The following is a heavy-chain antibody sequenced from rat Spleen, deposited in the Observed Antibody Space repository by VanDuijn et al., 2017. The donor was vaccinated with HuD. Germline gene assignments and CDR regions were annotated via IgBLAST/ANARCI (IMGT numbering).Heavy chain of an antibody. CDR2: ITGTGDDT. Sequence: EVQLVESGGGLVQPGRSLKLSCVASGLTFNNYWMTWIRQAPGKGLEWVASITGTGDDTFYPDSLKGRFTVSRDNAKSTLFLQMNSLRSEDTATYYCARPTEGIAWFAYWGQGTLVTVSS. CDR1: GLTFNNYW. D-gene: IGHD1-11*01. CDR3: ARPTEGIAWFAY. V-gene: IGHV5-31*01. J-gene: IGHJ3*01.